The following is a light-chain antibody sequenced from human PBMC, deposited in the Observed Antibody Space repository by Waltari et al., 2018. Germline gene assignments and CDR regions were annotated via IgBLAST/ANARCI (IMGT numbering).Light chain of an antibody. V-gene: IGKV4-1*01. Sequence: DIVMTQSPDSLAVSLGERATINCKSSQSVLYSSNNKNYLAWYQQKPGQPPTLLLYWASTRESGVPDRFSGSGSGTDFTLTISSLQAEDVAVYYCQQYYSTPPWTFGQGTKVEIK. CDR3: QQYYSTPPWT. J-gene: IGKJ1*01. CDR1: QSVLYSSNNKNY. CDR2: WAS.